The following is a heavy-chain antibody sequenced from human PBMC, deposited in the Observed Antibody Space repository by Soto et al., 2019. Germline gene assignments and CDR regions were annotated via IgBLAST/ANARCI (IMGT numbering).Heavy chain of an antibody. V-gene: IGHV4-30-2*01. D-gene: IGHD2-8*01. J-gene: IGHJ4*02. CDR1: GGSISSGGYS. CDR2: IYHSGST. CDR3: ARGRIVPMVYAYFDY. Sequence: SETLSLTCAVSGGSISSGGYSWSWIRQPPGKGLEWIGYIYHSGSTYYNPSLKSRVTISVDRSKNQFSLKLSSVTAADTAVYYCARGRIVPMVYAYFDYWGQGTLVTVSS.